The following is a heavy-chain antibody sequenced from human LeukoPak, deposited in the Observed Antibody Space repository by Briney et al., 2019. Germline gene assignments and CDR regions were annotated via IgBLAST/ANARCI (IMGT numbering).Heavy chain of an antibody. CDR2: IYYSGRT. Sequence: SETLSLTCTVSGGSISSSDYYWSWIRQHPGKGLEWIGYIYYSGRTCYNTSLRSRVTISVDTSKKQVFLRLNSVAAADTAVYYCARAVKTYYGSGSYYFDYWGQGTLVTISS. CDR3: ARAVKTYYGSGSYYFDY. D-gene: IGHD3-10*01. CDR1: GGSISSSDYY. J-gene: IGHJ4*02. V-gene: IGHV4-30-4*01.